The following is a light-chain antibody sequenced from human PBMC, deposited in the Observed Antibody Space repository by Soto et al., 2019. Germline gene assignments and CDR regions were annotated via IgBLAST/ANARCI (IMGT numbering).Light chain of an antibody. V-gene: IGKV1-39*01. CDR3: QQSFTTTLT. J-gene: IGKJ4*01. CDR1: QSIGRF. Sequence: DIQMTQSPSSLSASVGDRVTITCRASQSIGRFLNWHQQKPGKAPNVLINVASTLRSGVPSRFSVSGSGTDFNLTINSLQHEDFATYFCQQSFTTTLTFGGGTKVDIK. CDR2: VAS.